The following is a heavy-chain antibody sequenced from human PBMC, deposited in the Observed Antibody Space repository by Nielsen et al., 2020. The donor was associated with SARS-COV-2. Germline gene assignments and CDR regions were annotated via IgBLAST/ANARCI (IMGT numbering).Heavy chain of an antibody. CDR1: GFTFSNSW. J-gene: IGHJ1*01. V-gene: IGHV3-74*01. D-gene: IGHD2-15*01. Sequence: GESLKISCAASGFTFSNSWMHWVRQAPGKGLVWVSRISPDGDIVNYADSVRGRFTISRDNAKNSIHLQMNSLRAEDTAVYYCAKSGYCNGGICYSTEFFQDWGQGTLVTVSS. CDR3: AKSGYCNGGICYSTEFFQD. CDR2: ISPDGDIV.